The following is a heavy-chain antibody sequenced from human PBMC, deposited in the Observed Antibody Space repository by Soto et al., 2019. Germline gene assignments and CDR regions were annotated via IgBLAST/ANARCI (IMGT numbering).Heavy chain of an antibody. D-gene: IGHD4-17*01. CDR2: IHHTGRT. CDR1: GGSISGFP. J-gene: IGHJ4*02. Sequence: HVQLQESGPGQVKPWETLSLTCSVSGGSISGFPWIWIRQPPGKGLEWVGYIHHTGRTNYNPSLKSRLTISLDMSRNQFSLQLTSVTAADTALYYCARVSNEYGGNGAFDYWGLGTLVTVSS. CDR3: ARVSNEYGGNGAFDY. V-gene: IGHV4-59*01.